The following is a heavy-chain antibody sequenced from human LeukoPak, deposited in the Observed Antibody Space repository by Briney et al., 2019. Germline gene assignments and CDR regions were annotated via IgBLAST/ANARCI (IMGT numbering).Heavy chain of an antibody. J-gene: IGHJ6*02. CDR1: GGSISSYY. V-gene: IGHV4-59*08. CDR3: ARFSFYYGMDV. CDR2: IYYSGST. Sequence: SETLSLTCTVSGGSISSYYWSWIRQPPGKGLEWIGYIYYSGSTNYNPSLKSRVTISVDTSKNQFSLKLSSVTAADTAVYYCARFSFYYGMDVWGQGTTVTVSS.